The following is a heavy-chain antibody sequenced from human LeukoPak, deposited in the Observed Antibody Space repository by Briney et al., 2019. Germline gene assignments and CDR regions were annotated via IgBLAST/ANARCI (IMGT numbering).Heavy chain of an antibody. D-gene: IGHD1-26*01. CDR1: GGSISNYY. CDR2: IYYSGST. V-gene: IGHV4-39*07. J-gene: IGHJ4*02. Sequence: SETLSLTCTVSGGSISNYYWSWIRQPPGKGLEWIGSIYYSGSTYYNPSLKSRVTISVDTSKNQFSLKLSSVTAADTAVYYCARDRFGSYFPGTFDYWGQGTLVTVSS. CDR3: ARDRFGSYFPGTFDY.